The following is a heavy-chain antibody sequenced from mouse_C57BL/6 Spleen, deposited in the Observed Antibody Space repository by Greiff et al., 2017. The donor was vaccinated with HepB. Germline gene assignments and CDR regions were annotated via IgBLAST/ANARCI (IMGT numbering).Heavy chain of an antibody. Sequence: VQLQQSGPELVKPGASVKISCKASGYSFTGYYMNWVKQSPEKSLEWIGEINPSTGGTTYNQKFKAKATLTVDKSSSTAYMQLKSLTSEDSAVYYCARGAYSNYERYFDVWGTGTTVTVSS. D-gene: IGHD2-5*01. V-gene: IGHV1-42*01. J-gene: IGHJ1*03. CDR2: INPSTGGT. CDR1: GYSFTGYY. CDR3: ARGAYSNYERYFDV.